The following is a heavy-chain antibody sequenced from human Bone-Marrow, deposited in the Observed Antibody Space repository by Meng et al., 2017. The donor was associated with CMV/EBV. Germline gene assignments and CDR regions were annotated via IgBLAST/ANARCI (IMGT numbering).Heavy chain of an antibody. J-gene: IGHJ4*02. V-gene: IGHV1-2*02. CDR2: INPNSGGT. D-gene: IGHD6-6*01. CDR1: GYTFTGYY. CDR3: ARDGYYSSSSDVDY. Sequence: ASVKVSCKASGYTFTGYYMHWVRQAPGQGLERMGWINPNSGGTNYAQKFQGRVTMTRDTSISTAYMELSRLRSDDTAVYYCARDGYYSSSSDVDYWGQGTLVTVSS.